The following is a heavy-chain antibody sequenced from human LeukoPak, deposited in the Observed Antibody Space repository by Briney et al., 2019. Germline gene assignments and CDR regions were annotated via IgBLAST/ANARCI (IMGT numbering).Heavy chain of an antibody. V-gene: IGHV3-49*04. CDR2: IRSKAYGGTT. Sequence: PGRSLRLSCTASGFTFGDYAMSWVRQAPGKGLEWVSFIRSKAYGGTTEYAASVKGRFTISRDDSKSIAYLQMNTLKTEDTAVYYCTRGGYSYGEPLDYWGQGTLVTVSS. J-gene: IGHJ4*02. D-gene: IGHD5-18*01. CDR1: GFTFGDYA. CDR3: TRGGYSYGEPLDY.